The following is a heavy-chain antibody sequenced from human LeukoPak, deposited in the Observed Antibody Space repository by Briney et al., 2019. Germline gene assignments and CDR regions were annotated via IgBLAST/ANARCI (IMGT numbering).Heavy chain of an antibody. CDR1: GYTFTSYG. V-gene: IGHV1-18*01. J-gene: IGHJ3*02. D-gene: IGHD4-23*01. CDR3: ARDVPDQGTVVTAADAFDI. Sequence: GASVKVSCKASGYTFTSYGISWVRQAPGQGLEWMGWISAYNGNTNYAQKLQGRVTMTTDTSTSTAYMELRSLRSDDTAVYYCARDVPDQGTVVTAADAFDIWGQGTMVTVSS. CDR2: ISAYNGNT.